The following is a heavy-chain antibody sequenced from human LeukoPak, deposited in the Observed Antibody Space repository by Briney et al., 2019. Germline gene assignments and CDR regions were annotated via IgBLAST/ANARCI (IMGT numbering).Heavy chain of an antibody. Sequence: GGSLRLSCAASGFTFSSYGMGWVRQAPGKGLEWVSAISGSGGSTYYADSVKGRFTISRDNSKNTLYLQMNSLRAEDTAVYYCAKDYQTGYYKRGQGYYFDYWGQGTLVTVSS. J-gene: IGHJ4*02. CDR2: ISGSGGST. V-gene: IGHV3-23*01. D-gene: IGHD3-9*01. CDR1: GFTFSSYG. CDR3: AKDYQTGYYKRGQGYYFDY.